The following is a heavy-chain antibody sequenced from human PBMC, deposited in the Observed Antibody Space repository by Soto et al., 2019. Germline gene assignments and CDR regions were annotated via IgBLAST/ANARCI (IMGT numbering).Heavy chain of an antibody. V-gene: IGHV4-39*01. Sequence: PSETLSLTCTVSGGSISSSSYYWGWIRQPPGKGLEWIGSIYYSGSTYYNPSLKSRVTISVDMSKNQFSLKLSSVTAADTAVYYCARVAVAGRRQGYFQHWGQGTLVTVSS. D-gene: IGHD6-19*01. J-gene: IGHJ1*01. CDR3: ARVAVAGRRQGYFQH. CDR2: IYYSGST. CDR1: GGSISSSSYY.